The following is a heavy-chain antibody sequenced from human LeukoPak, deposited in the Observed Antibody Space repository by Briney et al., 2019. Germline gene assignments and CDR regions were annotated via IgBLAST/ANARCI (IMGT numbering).Heavy chain of an antibody. CDR3: AKDPGAGYSSSWYYFDY. Sequence: PGRSLRLSCAASGFTFDDYAMHWVRQAPGKGLEWVSGISWNSGSIGYADSVKGRFTISRDNAKNSLYLQMNSLRAEDTALYYCAKDPGAGYSSSWYYFDYWGQGTLVTVSS. CDR1: GFTFDDYA. CDR2: ISWNSGSI. V-gene: IGHV3-9*01. D-gene: IGHD6-13*01. J-gene: IGHJ4*02.